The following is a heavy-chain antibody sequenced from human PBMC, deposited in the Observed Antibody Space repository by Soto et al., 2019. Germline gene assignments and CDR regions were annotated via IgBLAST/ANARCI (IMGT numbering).Heavy chain of an antibody. CDR3: GRVIEGATRHNDFDS. D-gene: IGHD1-1*01. J-gene: IGHJ5*01. V-gene: IGHV4-39*01. Sequence: QLQLQESGPGLVKPSETLSLTFAVSCVSIHNSNSFWAWIRQPPGKGREFIGSVYYSGGANYNPSLKGRVTISVDTSKNQFSLKLNSVTAEYTAVYHCGRVIEGATRHNDFDSWGQGTLVTVSS. CDR2: VYYSGGA. CDR1: CVSIHNSNSF.